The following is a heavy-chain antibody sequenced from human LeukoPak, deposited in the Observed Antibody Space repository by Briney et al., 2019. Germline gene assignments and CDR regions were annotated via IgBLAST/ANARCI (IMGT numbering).Heavy chain of an antibody. J-gene: IGHJ4*02. Sequence: ASVKVSCKASGGTFSSYAISWVRQAPGQGLEWMGGITPIFGTANYAQKFQGRVTITADESTSTAYMELSSLRSEDTAVYYCAFLMVRGVIITNPAFDYWGQGTLVTVSS. CDR2: ITPIFGTA. CDR1: GGTFSSYA. D-gene: IGHD3-10*01. CDR3: AFLMVRGVIITNPAFDY. V-gene: IGHV1-69*01.